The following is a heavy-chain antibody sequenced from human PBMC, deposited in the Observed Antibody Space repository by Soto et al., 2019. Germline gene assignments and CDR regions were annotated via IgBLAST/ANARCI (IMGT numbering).Heavy chain of an antibody. CDR2: IYHSGNT. CDR1: GGSISSDSYS. J-gene: IGHJ5*02. V-gene: IGHV4-30-2*01. CDR3: ARFYGDYHNWFAP. D-gene: IGHD4-17*01. Sequence: SETRSLTWAVSGGSISSDSYSWSWIRQPPGKGLEWIGYIYHSGNTYYNPSLRSRVTISVDRSKNQFSLKLSSVTAADTAVYYWARFYGDYHNWFAPWGQGTLVTVSS.